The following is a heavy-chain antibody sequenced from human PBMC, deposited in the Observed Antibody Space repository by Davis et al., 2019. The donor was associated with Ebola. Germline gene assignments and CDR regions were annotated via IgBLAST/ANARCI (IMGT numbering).Heavy chain of an antibody. J-gene: IGHJ6*02. V-gene: IGHV3-30-3*01. CDR1: GFTFSSYA. CDR2: ISYDGSNK. CDR3: ARDIGESSWYNLYYYYYYGMDV. D-gene: IGHD6-13*01. Sequence: PGGSLRLSCAASGFTFSSYAMHWVRQAPGKGLEWVAVISYDGSNKYYADSVKGRFTISRDNSKNTLYLQMNNLRTEDTAVYYCARDIGESSWYNLYYYYYYGMDVWGQGTTVTVSS.